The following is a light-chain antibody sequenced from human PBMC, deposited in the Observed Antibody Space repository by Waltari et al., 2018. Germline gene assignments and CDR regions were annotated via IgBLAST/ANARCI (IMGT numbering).Light chain of an antibody. V-gene: IGLV2-8*01. J-gene: IGLJ2*01. CDR2: EVS. Sequence: QSALPQPPSASGSPGQSVAISCTGTSSDVGRLNYVSWYQQPPGKAPKLMIYEVSKRPSGVPVRVSGSKSGNTASLTVSGLQAEDETDYYCSSYAGRNNLVFGGWTKLTVL. CDR1: SSDVGRLNY. CDR3: SSYAGRNNLV.